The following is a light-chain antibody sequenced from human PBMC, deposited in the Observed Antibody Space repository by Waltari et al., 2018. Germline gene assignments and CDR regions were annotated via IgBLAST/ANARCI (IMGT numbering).Light chain of an antibody. J-gene: IGLJ3*02. Sequence: QSALTQPRSVSGSPGQSVTISCTGTSSDVGGYNYVSWYQQHPGKAPKLMIYEVSNRTSGVPDRFSGSKSGNTASLTSSGLQAEDEADYCCCSYAGSYTWLFGGGTKLTVL. CDR3: CSYAGSYTWL. CDR2: EVS. CDR1: SSDVGGYNY. V-gene: IGLV2-11*01.